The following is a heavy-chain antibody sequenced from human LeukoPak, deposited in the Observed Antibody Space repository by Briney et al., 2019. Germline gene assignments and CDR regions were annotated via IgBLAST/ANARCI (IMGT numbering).Heavy chain of an antibody. CDR1: GLNFSDYG. CDR2: IRYDAANQ. D-gene: IGHD6-19*01. Sequence: GGSLRLSCAASGLNFSDYGLHWVRQAPGKGLEWVAFIRYDAANQYYADSVKGRFTISRDNSKNTLYLQMDSLRSEDTAIYHCAKDIAVSDSYFDYWGQGTLVTVSS. J-gene: IGHJ4*02. V-gene: IGHV3-30*02. CDR3: AKDIAVSDSYFDY.